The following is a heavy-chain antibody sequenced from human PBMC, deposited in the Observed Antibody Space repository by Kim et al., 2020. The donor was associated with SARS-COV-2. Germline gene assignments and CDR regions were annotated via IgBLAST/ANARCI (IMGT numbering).Heavy chain of an antibody. CDR2: INPNSGGT. J-gene: IGHJ4*02. Sequence: ASVKVSCKASGYTFTGYYMHWVRQAPGQGLEWMGWINPNSGGTNYAQKFQGRVTMTRDTSISTAYMELSRLRSDDTAVYYCARDKTPTRLYYDILTGYYISFDYWGQGTLVTVSS. D-gene: IGHD3-9*01. V-gene: IGHV1-2*02. CDR3: ARDKTPTRLYYDILTGYYISFDY. CDR1: GYTFTGYY.